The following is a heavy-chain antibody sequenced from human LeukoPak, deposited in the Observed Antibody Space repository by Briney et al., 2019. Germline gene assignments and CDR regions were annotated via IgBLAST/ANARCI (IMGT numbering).Heavy chain of an antibody. V-gene: IGHV1-18*01. D-gene: IGHD2-2*01. Sequence: APVKGSCQASGLTFTHHGISWVGQGPGQRREWLGWISAYNGNTNYAQKLQGRVTMTTDTSTSTACMELRSLRSDDTAVYYCARGDIVVVPAEFDPWGQGTLVTVSS. CDR2: ISAYNGNT. CDR1: GLTFTHHG. CDR3: ARGDIVVVPAEFDP. J-gene: IGHJ5*02.